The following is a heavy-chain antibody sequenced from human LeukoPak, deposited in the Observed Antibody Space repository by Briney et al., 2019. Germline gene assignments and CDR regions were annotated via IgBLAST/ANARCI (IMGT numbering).Heavy chain of an antibody. CDR2: INEDGSEK. CDR3: LSGSGH. D-gene: IGHD3-10*01. V-gene: IGHV3-7*01. J-gene: IGHJ4*02. Sequence: GGALRLFCATAGFIFRNYWMGWVRQAPGKGLEWVANINEDGSEKYYVDSMKGRFIISRDNAKNSLYLQMNILRAEDTAVFYCLSGSGHCGQGALVTVSS. CDR1: GFIFRNYW.